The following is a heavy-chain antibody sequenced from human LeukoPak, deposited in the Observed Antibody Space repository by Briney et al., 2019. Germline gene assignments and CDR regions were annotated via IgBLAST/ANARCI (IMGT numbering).Heavy chain of an antibody. CDR3: ARGTPAVAGIDY. V-gene: IGHV3-30*04. CDR2: LAHDGGDK. D-gene: IGHD6-19*01. J-gene: IGHJ4*02. CDR1: GFTFTNYA. Sequence: GRSLRFSCAASGFTFTNYAMHWVRQARGKGLEWVAVLAHDGGDKYIGDSVKGRFTISRDNSKNTLYLQVSSLSAEDTAIYYCARGTPAVAGIDYWGQGTLVTVSS.